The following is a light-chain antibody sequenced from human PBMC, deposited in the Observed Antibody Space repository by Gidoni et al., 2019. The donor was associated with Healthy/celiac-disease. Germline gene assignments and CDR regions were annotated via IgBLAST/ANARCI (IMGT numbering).Light chain of an antibody. CDR1: QSVSSN. J-gene: IGKJ1*01. CDR3: QQYHNWPPWT. Sequence: EIVMTQSPATLSVSPGERATLSCRASQSVSSNLAWYQQKPGQAPRLSIYVASNRATGIPARFSGSGSGTEFTLTISILQSEALAVDVCQQYHNWPPWTFXQXTKVEIK. CDR2: VAS. V-gene: IGKV3-15*01.